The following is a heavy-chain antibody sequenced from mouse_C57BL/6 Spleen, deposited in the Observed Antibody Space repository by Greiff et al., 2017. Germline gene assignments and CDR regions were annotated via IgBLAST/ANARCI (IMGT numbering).Heavy chain of an antibody. Sequence: QVQLQQPGAELVKPGASVKLSCKASGYTFTSYWMQWVKQRPGQGLEWIGEIDPSDSYTNYNQKFKGKATLTVDTSSSTAYMQLSSLTSADSAVYYCARRQSWDDYWGQGTTLTVSS. J-gene: IGHJ2*01. CDR1: GYTFTSYW. D-gene: IGHD4-1*01. V-gene: IGHV1-50*01. CDR3: ARRQSWDDY. CDR2: IDPSDSYT.